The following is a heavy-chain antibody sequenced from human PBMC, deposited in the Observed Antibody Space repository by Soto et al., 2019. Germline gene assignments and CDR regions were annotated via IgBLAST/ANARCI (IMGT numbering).Heavy chain of an antibody. V-gene: IGHV3-11*01. CDR3: AGQYSSSSVEF. D-gene: IGHD6-6*01. Sequence: PGGSLRLSCAASGFTFSDYYMNWIRQAPGKGLEWVSYISSGAITIYYADSVKGRFTISRDNAKNSLYLQMNCLRAEDTAVYYCAGQYSSSSVEFWGQGTLVTVSS. CDR1: GFTFSDYY. CDR2: ISSGAITI. J-gene: IGHJ4*02.